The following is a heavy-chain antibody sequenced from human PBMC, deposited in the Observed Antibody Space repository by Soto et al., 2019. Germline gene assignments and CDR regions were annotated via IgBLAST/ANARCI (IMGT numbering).Heavy chain of an antibody. Sequence: QVQLQESGPGQVKPSQTLSLTCTVSGGSINSGDYYWSWIRQPPGQGLGWIGYIYYSGSTYYNPPLRSRVTISIDTSKNLFFLNLTSVTAADTAVYFCARIGLTSALLWGQGTLVTVSS. CDR3: ARIGLTSALL. CDR2: IYYSGST. J-gene: IGHJ4*02. V-gene: IGHV4-30-4*01. D-gene: IGHD4-17*01. CDR1: GGSINSGDYY.